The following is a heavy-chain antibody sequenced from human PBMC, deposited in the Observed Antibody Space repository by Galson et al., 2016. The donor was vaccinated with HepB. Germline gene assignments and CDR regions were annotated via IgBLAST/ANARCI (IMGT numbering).Heavy chain of an antibody. CDR1: GFTFDDYV. D-gene: IGHD2-15*01. Sequence: SLRLSSAASGFTFDDYVMIWVRRAPGKGLDGVSCIRSSGALTSYSPSVKGRFTISRDTSENILYLQMNSLRAEDTAVYYCARDVVMENNGPRATYAMDGWGKGTTVTVSS. J-gene: IGHJ6*04. CDR2: IRSSGALT. V-gene: IGHV3-23*01. CDR3: ARDVVMENNGPRATYAMDG.